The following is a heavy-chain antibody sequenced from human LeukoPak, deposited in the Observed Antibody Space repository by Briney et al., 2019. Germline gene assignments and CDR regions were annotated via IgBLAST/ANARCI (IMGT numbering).Heavy chain of an antibody. D-gene: IGHD4-17*01. V-gene: IGHV3-23*01. J-gene: IGHJ5*02. CDR1: GFTFSSYA. Sequence: PGGSLRLSCAAAGFTFSSYAMSWVRLAPGKGLEWVSSISGSGGSTYYADSVKGRFAISRDNSKNTLYVQMNSLRAEDTAVYYCAKDRWAWEMATVTTHWFDPWGQGTLVTVSS. CDR3: AKDRWAWEMATVTTHWFDP. CDR2: ISGSGGST.